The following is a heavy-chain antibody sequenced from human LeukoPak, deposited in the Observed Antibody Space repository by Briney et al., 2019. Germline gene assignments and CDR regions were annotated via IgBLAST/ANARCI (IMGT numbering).Heavy chain of an antibody. V-gene: IGHV4-61*08. CDR2: IYYSRST. J-gene: IGHJ4*02. CDR3: VRESSGFDY. Sequence: TTSETLSLTCTVAGDPVIGYSDYKWTWLRQSPEKGREWIGYIYYSRSTNYPTHLNSRLTISVDPPKNQFSLQLTSVTVADRDVYYCVRESSGFDYWGKGTLVTVSS. D-gene: IGHD2-15*01. CDR1: GDPVIGYSDY.